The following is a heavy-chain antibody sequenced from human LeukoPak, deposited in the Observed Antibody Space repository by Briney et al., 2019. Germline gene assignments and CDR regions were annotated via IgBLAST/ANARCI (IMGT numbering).Heavy chain of an antibody. CDR1: GFTFSNYW. Sequence: GGSLRLSCTASGFTFSNYWMHWVRQAPGKGLVWVSRINSDGSSTSYADSVKGRFTISRDHAKNTLYLQMNSLRAEDTAVYYCARVRSSGWSYFDYWGQGTLVTVSS. V-gene: IGHV3-74*01. CDR3: ARVRSSGWSYFDY. CDR2: INSDGSST. J-gene: IGHJ4*02. D-gene: IGHD6-19*01.